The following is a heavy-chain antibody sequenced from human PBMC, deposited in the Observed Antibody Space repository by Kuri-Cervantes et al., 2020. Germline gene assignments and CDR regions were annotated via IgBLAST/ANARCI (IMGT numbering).Heavy chain of an antibody. J-gene: IGHJ4*02. CDR2: ISSDSSTI. Sequence: GESLKISCVASGFTFRSYTMNWVRQAPGKGLEWISYISSDSSTIYYADSVKGRFTISRDNAKNSLYLQMNSLRAEDTAVYYCARDREWELLQYYFDYWGQGTLVTVSS. V-gene: IGHV3-48*04. CDR1: GFTFRSYT. CDR3: ARDREWELLQYYFDY. D-gene: IGHD1-26*01.